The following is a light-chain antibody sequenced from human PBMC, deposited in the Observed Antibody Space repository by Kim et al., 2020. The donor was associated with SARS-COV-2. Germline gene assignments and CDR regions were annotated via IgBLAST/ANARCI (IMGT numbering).Light chain of an antibody. CDR2: DAS. CDR3: QQFSIYPLT. CDR1: QGLRSA. J-gene: IGKJ4*01. V-gene: IGKV1-13*02. Sequence: ASVGDRVTITCRASQGLRSALAWYQQKPGKAPKLLIYDASTLEIGVPSRFSGSESGTDFTLTISSLQPEDFATYFCQQFSIYPLTFGGGTKVDIK.